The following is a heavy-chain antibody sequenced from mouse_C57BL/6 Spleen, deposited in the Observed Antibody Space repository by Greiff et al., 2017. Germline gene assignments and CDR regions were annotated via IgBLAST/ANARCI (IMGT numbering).Heavy chain of an antibody. CDR2: IDPSDSYT. CDR3: ARFYYGSSLWYFDV. D-gene: IGHD1-1*01. J-gene: IGHJ1*03. CDR1: GYTFTSYW. Sequence: QVQLQQSGAELVMPGASVKLSCKASGYTFTSYWMHWVKQRPGQGLEWIGEIDPSDSYTNYNQKFKGKSTLTVDNSSSTAYMQLSSLTSEDSAVYYCARFYYGSSLWYFDVWGTGTTVTVSS. V-gene: IGHV1-69*01.